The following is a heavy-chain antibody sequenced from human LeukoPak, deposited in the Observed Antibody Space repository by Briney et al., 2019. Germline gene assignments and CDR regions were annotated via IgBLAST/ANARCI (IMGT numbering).Heavy chain of an antibody. D-gene: IGHD3-10*01. CDR3: GRHFGGSSGSFYTDY. Sequence: SETLSLTCTVSGVSVSSGSYYWSWIRQPPGKGLEWIGYVFSSGSTDYNPSLKSRVTISLDTSRNLFSLSLTSVTAADTAVYYCGRHFGGSSGSFYTDYWGQGTLVTVSS. J-gene: IGHJ4*02. CDR1: GVSVSSGSYY. CDR2: VFSSGST. V-gene: IGHV4-61*03.